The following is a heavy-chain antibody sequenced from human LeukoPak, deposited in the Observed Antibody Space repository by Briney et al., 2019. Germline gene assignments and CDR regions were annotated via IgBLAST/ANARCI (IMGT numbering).Heavy chain of an antibody. D-gene: IGHD4-17*01. Sequence: SGPTLVKPTHTFTLTCTFSGLSLSASGVGVGWIRQPPGKALEWLALIYWDDDKRYSPSLKSRLTITKDTSKNQVVLTMTNMDPVDTVSYYCAQDYGFFFDYWGQGTLVTVSS. CDR1: GLSLSASGVG. CDR3: AQDYGFFFDY. V-gene: IGHV2-5*02. J-gene: IGHJ4*02. CDR2: IYWDDDK.